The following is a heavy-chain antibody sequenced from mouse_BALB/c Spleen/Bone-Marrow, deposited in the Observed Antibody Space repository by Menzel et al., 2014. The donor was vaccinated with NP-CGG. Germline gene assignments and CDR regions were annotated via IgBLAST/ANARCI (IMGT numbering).Heavy chain of an antibody. D-gene: IGHD1-1*01. V-gene: IGHV1-54*01. CDR3: ARELVRGMDY. CDR2: INPGSGGI. J-gene: IGHJ4*01. Sequence: VQGVESGAELVRPGTSVKVSCKASGYAFTNYWIEWIKQRPGQGLEWIGVINPGSGGINYNEKFEGKATLTADKSSSTAYMQLSSLTSDDSAVYFCARELVRGMDYWGQGTSVTVSS. CDR1: GYAFTNYW.